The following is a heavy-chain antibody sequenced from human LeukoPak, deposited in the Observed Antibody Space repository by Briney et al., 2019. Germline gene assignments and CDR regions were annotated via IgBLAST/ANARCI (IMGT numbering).Heavy chain of an antibody. D-gene: IGHD2-15*01. CDR2: IIPILGIA. CDR1: GGTFSDYS. Sequence: SVKVSCKAPGGTFSDYSISWVRQAPGQGLEWMGRIIPILGIANYAQKFQGRVTITADKSTSTAYMELSSLRSEDTAVYYCARDIPWDCSGGSCSTDYWGQGTLVTVSS. V-gene: IGHV1-69*04. CDR3: ARDIPWDCSGGSCSTDY. J-gene: IGHJ4*02.